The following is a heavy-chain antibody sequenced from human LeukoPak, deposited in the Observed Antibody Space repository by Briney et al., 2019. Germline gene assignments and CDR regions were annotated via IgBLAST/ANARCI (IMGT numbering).Heavy chain of an antibody. Sequence: SETLSLTCGVSGYSISSGYHWGWIRQPPGKGLEWIGNIYHSGTTYYHPSLKSRLTMSVDTSKNQFSLKLSSVTAADTAVYYCARDWSTDAYSRFDRWGQGTLVTVSS. V-gene: IGHV4-38-2*02. D-gene: IGHD5-24*01. CDR2: IYHSGTT. J-gene: IGHJ4*02. CDR1: GYSISSGYH. CDR3: ARDWSTDAYSRFDR.